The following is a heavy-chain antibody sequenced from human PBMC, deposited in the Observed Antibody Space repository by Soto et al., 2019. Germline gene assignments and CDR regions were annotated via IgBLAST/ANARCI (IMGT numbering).Heavy chain of an antibody. CDR1: GGSISSSSYY. V-gene: IGHV4-39*01. CDR3: ARHGYDFWSGYYSDYYYYGMDV. CDR2: IYYSGST. D-gene: IGHD3-3*01. Sequence: PSETLSLTCTVSGGSISSSSYYWGWIRQPPGKGLEWIGSIYYSGSTYYNPSLKSRVTISVDTSKNQFSLKLSSVTAADTAVYYCARHGYDFWSGYYSDYYYYGMDVWGQGTTVTVSS. J-gene: IGHJ6*02.